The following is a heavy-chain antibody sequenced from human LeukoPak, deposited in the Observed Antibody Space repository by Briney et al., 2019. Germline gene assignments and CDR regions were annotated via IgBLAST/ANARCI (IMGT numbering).Heavy chain of an antibody. Sequence: PSETLSLTCTVSGGSISSYYWSWIRQPPGKGLEWIGYIYYSGSTNYNPSLKSRVTISVDTSKNQFSLKLSSVTAADTAVYYCARDLRRRGGMYDYWGQGTLVTVSS. D-gene: IGHD3-16*01. J-gene: IGHJ4*02. CDR3: ARDLRRRGGMYDY. CDR1: GGSISSYY. CDR2: IYYSGST. V-gene: IGHV4-59*01.